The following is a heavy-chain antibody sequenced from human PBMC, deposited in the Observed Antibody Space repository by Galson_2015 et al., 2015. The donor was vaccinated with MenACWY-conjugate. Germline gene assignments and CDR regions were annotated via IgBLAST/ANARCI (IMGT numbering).Heavy chain of an antibody. V-gene: IGHV4-39*01. D-gene: IGHD2-15*01. CDR3: ARHENIVVLFAARAFDQ. CDR1: GGSISSSSGSY. CDR2: IYYSGDT. Sequence: SETLSLTCTVSGGSISSSSGSYWGWVRQSPGKGLEWIGTIYYSGDTYYNPSLKSRVTISVDTSKNQFSLKVSSVTAADTAVYYCARHENIVVLFAARAFDQWGQGILVTVSS. J-gene: IGHJ4*02.